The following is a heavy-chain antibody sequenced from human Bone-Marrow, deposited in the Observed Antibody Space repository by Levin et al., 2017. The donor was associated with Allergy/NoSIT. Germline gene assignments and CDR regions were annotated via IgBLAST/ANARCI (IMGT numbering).Heavy chain of an antibody. D-gene: IGHD1-1*01. V-gene: IGHV4-31*03. CDR2: VSYRGST. Sequence: SETLSLTCTVSGGSISSAGYHWTWIRQYPGKGLEWIGYVSYRGSTYFNPSLKSRLAMSIDTSEQHFSLNLTSVSAADTAIYYWARLDGYSFDYWGQGALVTVSS. J-gene: IGHJ4*02. CDR3: ARLDGYSFDY. CDR1: GGSISSAGYH.